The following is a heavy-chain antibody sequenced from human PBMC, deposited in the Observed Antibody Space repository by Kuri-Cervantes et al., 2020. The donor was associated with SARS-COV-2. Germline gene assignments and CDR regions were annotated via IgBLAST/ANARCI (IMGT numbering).Heavy chain of an antibody. J-gene: IGHJ4*02. D-gene: IGHD6-13*01. CDR1: GGSISSGSYY. CDR2: IYTSGST. V-gene: IGHV4-61*02. CDR3: AGGWAIDH. Sequence: LRLSCTVSGGSISSGSYYWSWIRQPAGKGLEWIGRIYTSGSTNYNPSLKSRVTISVDTSKNQFSLHLNSVTPEDTAVYYCAGGWAIDHWGQGTLVTVSS.